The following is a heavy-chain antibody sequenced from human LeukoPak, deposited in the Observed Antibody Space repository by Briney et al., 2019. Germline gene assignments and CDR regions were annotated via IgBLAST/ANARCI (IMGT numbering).Heavy chain of an antibody. V-gene: IGHV3-23*01. Sequence: GGSLRLSCAASGFTFSSYAMSWVRQAPGKGLEWVSAISGSGGSTYYADSVKGRFTISRDNAKNSLYLEMNSLRAEDTAVYYRASNWNYVRGYGMDVWGQGTTVIVSS. CDR2: ISGSGGST. CDR3: ASNWNYVRGYGMDV. J-gene: IGHJ6*02. D-gene: IGHD1-7*01. CDR1: GFTFSSYA.